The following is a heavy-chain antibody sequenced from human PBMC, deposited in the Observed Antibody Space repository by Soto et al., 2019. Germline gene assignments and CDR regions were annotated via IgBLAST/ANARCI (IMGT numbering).Heavy chain of an antibody. D-gene: IGHD1-26*01. V-gene: IGHV6-1*01. CDR1: GDSVSSNSAG. CDR2: TYYRSKWYY. Sequence: SETLSLTCAITGDSVSSNSAGWSWVRQSPSRGLEWLGRTYYRSKWYYEYAVSVRGRITINPDTSKNQYSLQLNSVTPEDTAVYFCARGEQYSGRIFDYWGQGTLV. CDR3: ARGEQYSGRIFDY. J-gene: IGHJ4*01.